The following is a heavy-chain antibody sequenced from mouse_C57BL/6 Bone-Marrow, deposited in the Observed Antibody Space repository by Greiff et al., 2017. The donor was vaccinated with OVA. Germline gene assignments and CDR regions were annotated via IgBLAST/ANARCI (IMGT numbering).Heavy chain of an antibody. Sequence: EVNVVESGGGLVKPGGSLKLSCAASGFTFSSYAMSWVRQTPEKRLEWVATISDGGSYTYYPDNVKGRFTISRDNAKNNLYLQMSHLKSEDTAMYYCASNGSRGYYFDYWGQGTTLTVSS. V-gene: IGHV5-4*03. D-gene: IGHD1-1*01. CDR1: GFTFSSYA. CDR2: ISDGGSYT. CDR3: ASNGSRGYYFDY. J-gene: IGHJ2*01.